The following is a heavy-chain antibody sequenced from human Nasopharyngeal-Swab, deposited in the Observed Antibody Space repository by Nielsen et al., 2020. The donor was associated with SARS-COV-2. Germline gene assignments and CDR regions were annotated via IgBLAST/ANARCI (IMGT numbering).Heavy chain of an antibody. CDR1: GFTFSSYA. CDR3: AKDNSPFPVHYDFWSGPTYFDY. D-gene: IGHD3-3*01. V-gene: IGHV3-23*01. Sequence: GGSLRLSCAASGFTFSSYAMSWVRQAPGTGLEWVSAISGSGGSTYYADSVKGRFTISRDNSKNTLYLQMNSLRAEDTAVYYCAKDNSPFPVHYDFWSGPTYFDYWGQGTLVTVSS. J-gene: IGHJ4*02. CDR2: ISGSGGST.